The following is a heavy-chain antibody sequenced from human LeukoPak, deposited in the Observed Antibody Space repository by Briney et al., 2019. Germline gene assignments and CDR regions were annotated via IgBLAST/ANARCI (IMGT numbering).Heavy chain of an antibody. J-gene: IGHJ6*02. CDR1: GYTLTELS. CDR3: ARGGSGITIFGVVGPGYYYYGMDV. D-gene: IGHD3-3*01. Sequence: ASVKVSCKVSGYTLTELSMHWVRQAPGKGLEWMGGFDPEDGETIYAQKFQGRVTMTEDTSTDTAYMELSSLRSEDTAVYYCARGGSGITIFGVVGPGYYYYGMDVWGQGTTVTVSS. CDR2: FDPEDGET. V-gene: IGHV1-24*01.